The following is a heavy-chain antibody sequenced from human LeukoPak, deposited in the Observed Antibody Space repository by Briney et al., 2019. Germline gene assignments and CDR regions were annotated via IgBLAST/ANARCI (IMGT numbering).Heavy chain of an antibody. CDR1: GFTFSSYA. V-gene: IGHV3-64*01. CDR2: ISSNGGST. J-gene: IGHJ6*03. CDR3: ARPDYYYYYMDV. Sequence: GSLRLSCAASGFTFSSYAMHWVRQAPGKGLEYVSAISSNGGSTYYANSVKGRFTISRDNSKNTLYLQMGSLRAEDMAVYYCARPDYYYYYMDVWGKGTTVTVSS.